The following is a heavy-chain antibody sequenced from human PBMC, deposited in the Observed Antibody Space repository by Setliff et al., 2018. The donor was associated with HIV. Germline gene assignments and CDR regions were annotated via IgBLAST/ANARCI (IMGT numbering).Heavy chain of an antibody. V-gene: IGHV4-34*01. Sequence: ASETLSLTCGVYGGSLSDYYWNWIRQPPGKGLEWIAEINHSGSTNYNPSLKSRATISVDTSQNQLSLKLSSVTAADTAMYYCARYDGLEWLPYGYFDYWGQGTLVTVSS. CDR2: INHSGST. CDR1: GGSLSDYY. CDR3: ARYDGLEWLPYGYFDY. J-gene: IGHJ4*02. D-gene: IGHD3-3*01.